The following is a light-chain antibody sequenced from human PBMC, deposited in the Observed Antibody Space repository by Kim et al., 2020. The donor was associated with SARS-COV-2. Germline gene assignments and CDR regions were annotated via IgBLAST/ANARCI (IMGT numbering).Light chain of an antibody. J-gene: IGLJ3*02. CDR2: YDS. V-gene: IGLV3-21*04. Sequence: SYELTQPPSVSVAPGKTARITCGGNNIGSKSVHWYQQKPGQAPVLVIYYDSDRPSGIPERFSGSNSGNTATLTISRVEAGDGADYYCQVWDSSSDPNWVF. CDR3: QVWDSSSDPNWV. CDR1: NIGSKS.